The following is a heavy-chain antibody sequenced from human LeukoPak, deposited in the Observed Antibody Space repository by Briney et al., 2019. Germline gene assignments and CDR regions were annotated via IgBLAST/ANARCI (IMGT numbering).Heavy chain of an antibody. CDR3: ARIYCSSTSCYDYYMDV. CDR2: IKQDGSEK. J-gene: IGHJ6*03. V-gene: IGHV3-7*01. CDR1: GFTFSSYW. D-gene: IGHD2-2*01. Sequence: GGSLRLSCAASGFTFSSYWMSWVRQAPGKGLEWVANIKQDGSEKYYVDSVKGRFTISRDNAKNPLYLQMNSLRAEDTAVYYCARIYCSSTSCYDYYMDVWGKGTTVTVSS.